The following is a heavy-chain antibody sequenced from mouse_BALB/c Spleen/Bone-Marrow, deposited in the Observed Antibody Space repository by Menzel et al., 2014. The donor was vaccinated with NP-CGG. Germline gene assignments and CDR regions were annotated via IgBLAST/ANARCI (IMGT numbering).Heavy chain of an antibody. D-gene: IGHD1-1*02. Sequence: EVQLQQSGPELEKPGASVKISCKASGYSFTGYNMNWVKQNNGKSLEWIGNIDPYYGGISYNQKFKGKATLTVDKSSNTAYMQLKSLTSEDSAIYYCAISIEYGPLVYWGQGTLVTVSA. CDR1: GYSFTGYN. J-gene: IGHJ3*01. CDR2: IDPYYGGI. V-gene: IGHV1-39*01. CDR3: AISIEYGPLVY.